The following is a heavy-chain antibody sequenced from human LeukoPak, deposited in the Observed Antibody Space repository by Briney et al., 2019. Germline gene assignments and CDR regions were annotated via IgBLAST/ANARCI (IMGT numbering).Heavy chain of an antibody. CDR2: IYHSGTT. V-gene: IGHV4-4*02. D-gene: IGHD3-10*01. CDR3: ASCLFDYYYFDQ. J-gene: IGHJ4*02. CDR1: GDSITSHNW. Sequence: SETLSLTCAVSGDSITSHNWRRWLRQSPGKGLEWIGEIYHSGTTNYSPSLNSRVTISVDKSKNHLSLRLTSVTAADTAVYFCASCLFDYYYFDQWGQGTLVTVSS.